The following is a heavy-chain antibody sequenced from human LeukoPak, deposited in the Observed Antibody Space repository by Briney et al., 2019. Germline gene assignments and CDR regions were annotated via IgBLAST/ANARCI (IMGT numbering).Heavy chain of an antibody. J-gene: IGHJ4*02. CDR3: ARWDRFHGV. CDR2: ISSTSTYI. Sequence: GGSLRLSCAASGFTFSTYSMNWVRQAPGKGLEWVSSISSTSTYIYYADSVKGRFTISRDNAKNSQYLQMNNLRAEDTAVYYCARWDRFHGVWGQGTLVTVSS. CDR1: GFTFSTYS. V-gene: IGHV3-21*01. D-gene: IGHD1-14*01.